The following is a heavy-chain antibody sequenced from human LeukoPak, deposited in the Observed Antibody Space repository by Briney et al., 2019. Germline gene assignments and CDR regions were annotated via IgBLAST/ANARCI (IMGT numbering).Heavy chain of an antibody. CDR2: IKQDGSEK. V-gene: IGHV3-7*03. Sequence: GGSLRLSCAASGFILSNFGMHWVRQAPGKGLEWGANIKQDGSEKNYVDSVKGRFIISRDNAKNSLYLQMNSLRAEDMALYYCAKDRYSSSWRYFDYWGQGTLVTVSS. CDR1: GFILSNFG. CDR3: AKDRYSSSWRYFDY. D-gene: IGHD6-13*01. J-gene: IGHJ4*02.